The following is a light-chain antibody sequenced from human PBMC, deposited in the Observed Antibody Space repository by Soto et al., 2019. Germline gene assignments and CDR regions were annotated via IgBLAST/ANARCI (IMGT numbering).Light chain of an antibody. CDR1: QSVGTN. CDR2: GVS. J-gene: IGKJ5*01. CDR3: QQYNQWPIT. Sequence: RVLTQSPATLSVSPGERATLSYRASQSVGTNIAWYRQKPGQAPRLLIYGVSARATGIPARFSGSGSGTEFTLTISSLQSEDFAVYYCQQYNQWPITFGQGTRLE. V-gene: IGKV3-15*01.